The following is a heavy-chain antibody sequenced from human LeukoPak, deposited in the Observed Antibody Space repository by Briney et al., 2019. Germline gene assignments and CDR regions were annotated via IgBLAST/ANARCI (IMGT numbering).Heavy chain of an antibody. V-gene: IGHV3-9*01. Sequence: GGSLRLSCAASGLTFDDYAMHWVRQAPGKGLEWVSGISSATIGYADSVKGRFTISRDNAKNSLYLQMNSLRAEDTALYYCAKDKGYYGLSSTFDIWGQGTIVTASS. CDR1: GLTFDDYA. D-gene: IGHD3-10*01. CDR3: AKDKGYYGLSSTFDI. J-gene: IGHJ3*02. CDR2: ISSATI.